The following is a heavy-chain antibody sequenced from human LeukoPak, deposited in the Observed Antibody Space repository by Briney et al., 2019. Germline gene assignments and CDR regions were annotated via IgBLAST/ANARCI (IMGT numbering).Heavy chain of an antibody. D-gene: IGHD3-22*01. Sequence: GGSLRLSCAASGFTFTIYGMNWLRQAPGKGLEWVSYLSGRSDSIYYAESVKGRFTISRDNARNSLYLQMNSLRDEDTAVYYCARDFRYRDSSGYYSFHYWGQGTLVTVSS. CDR1: GFTFTIYG. CDR3: ARDFRYRDSSGYYSFHY. V-gene: IGHV3-48*02. CDR2: LSGRSDSI. J-gene: IGHJ4*02.